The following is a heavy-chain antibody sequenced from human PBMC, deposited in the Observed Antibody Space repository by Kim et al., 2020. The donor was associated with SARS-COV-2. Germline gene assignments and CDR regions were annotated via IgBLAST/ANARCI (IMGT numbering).Heavy chain of an antibody. CDR3: ARGIASYVY. D-gene: IGHD1-26*01. V-gene: IGHV4-4*07. CDR2: GST. J-gene: IGHJ4*02. Sequence: GSTNYNPSFKRRVTMSVDTSKNQISLKLNSVTAADTAVYYCARGIASYVYWGQGTLVTVSS.